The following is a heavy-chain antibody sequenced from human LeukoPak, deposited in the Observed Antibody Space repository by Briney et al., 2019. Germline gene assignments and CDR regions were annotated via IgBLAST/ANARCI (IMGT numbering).Heavy chain of an antibody. D-gene: IGHD5-18*01. J-gene: IGHJ3*02. CDR3: ARGGTAMVTEYDAFDI. CDR1: GGTFISYA. CDR2: VIPIFGAA. Sequence: SVKVSCKASGGTFISYAISWVRQAPAQGLEWMGGVIPIFGAANYAQKLQGRVMITADKSTSTAYMELSSLRSEDTAVYYCARGGTAMVTEYDAFDIWGQGTMVTVSS. V-gene: IGHV1-69*06.